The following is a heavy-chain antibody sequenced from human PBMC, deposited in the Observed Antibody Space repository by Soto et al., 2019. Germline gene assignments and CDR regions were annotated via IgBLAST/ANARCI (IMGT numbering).Heavy chain of an antibody. J-gene: IGHJ4*02. CDR1: GFIFNNAW. V-gene: IGHV3-15*05. D-gene: IGHD2-21*01. CDR3: TTVFLWSYYFDI. Sequence: PGGSLRLSCATSGFIFNNAWMTWVRQAPGKGLEWVGRIKKESDGGTRDYAAPVKGRFTISRDDSRNTLYLQMNSLRTEDTGVYYCTTVFLWSYYFDIWGQGTLVTVSS. CDR2: IKKESDGGTR.